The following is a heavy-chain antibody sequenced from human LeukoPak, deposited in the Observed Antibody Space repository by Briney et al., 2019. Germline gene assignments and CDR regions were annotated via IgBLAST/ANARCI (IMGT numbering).Heavy chain of an antibody. CDR1: GFTLSNYW. J-gene: IGHJ6*03. V-gene: IGHV3-74*01. CDR3: ARVAYCGGDCYSLDYYYMDV. CDR2: INGDGTSA. D-gene: IGHD2-21*02. Sequence: PGGSLRLSCAASGFTLSNYWMHWVRQTPGKGLLWVSRINGDGTSATYAGSVKGRFTISRDNAKNTLYLQMNSLRAEDTAVYYCARVAYCGGDCYSLDYYYMDVWGKGTTVTVSS.